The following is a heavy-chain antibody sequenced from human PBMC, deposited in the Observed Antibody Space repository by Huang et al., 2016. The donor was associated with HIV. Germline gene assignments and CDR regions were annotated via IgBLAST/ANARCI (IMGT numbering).Heavy chain of an antibody. CDR2: ISFDGRNK. CDR1: GFTFRDHP. J-gene: IGHJ4*02. CDR3: ARDTTTVAGLDF. D-gene: IGHD6-19*01. Sequence: QVQLVESGGGVVQPGRSLRLSCAVSGFTFRDHPMHWVRQAPAKGLEWVASISFDGRNKFYADFVRGRFTISRDNSKNILYLQLNSLTPADTSIYYCARDTTTVAGLDFWGQGALVTVSS. V-gene: IGHV3-30*14.